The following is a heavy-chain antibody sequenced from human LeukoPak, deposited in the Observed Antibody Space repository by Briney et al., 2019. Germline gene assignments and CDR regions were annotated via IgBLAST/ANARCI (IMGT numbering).Heavy chain of an antibody. Sequence: SETLSLTCTVSAYSISSAYYWGWIRQPPGKGLEWIGSIYHSGSTYYNPSLKSRVTISVDTSKNQFSLRLTSVTAADTAAYYCARQLDHYDNIYYFDYWGQGTLVTVSS. V-gene: IGHV4-38-2*02. CDR1: AYSISSAYY. J-gene: IGHJ4*02. D-gene: IGHD3-16*01. CDR3: ARQLDHYDNIYYFDY. CDR2: IYHSGST.